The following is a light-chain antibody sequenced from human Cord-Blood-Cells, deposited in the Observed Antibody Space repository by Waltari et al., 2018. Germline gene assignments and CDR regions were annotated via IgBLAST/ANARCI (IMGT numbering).Light chain of an antibody. CDR2: GAS. J-gene: IGKJ1*01. CDR1: QSVSSSY. CDR3: QQYGSSPET. Sequence: EIVLTQSPGTLSLSPGERATLSCRASQSVSSSYLAWYQQKPGQAPRRLIYGASSMATGIPDRFRGSGSGTDFTLTISRLEPEDFAVYYCQQYGSSPETFGQGTKVEIK. V-gene: IGKV3-20*01.